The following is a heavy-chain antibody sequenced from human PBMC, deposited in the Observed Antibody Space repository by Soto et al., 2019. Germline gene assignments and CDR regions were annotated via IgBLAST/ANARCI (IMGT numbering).Heavy chain of an antibody. D-gene: IGHD3-10*01. CDR3: TTEFYYGSGSYYYFDY. Sequence: EVQLVESGGGLVKPGGSLRLSCAASGFTFSNAWMSWVRQAPGKGLEWVGRIKSKTDGGTTDYAAPVKGRFTISRDDSKNTLYLQMNSLKTVDTAVYYCTTEFYYGSGSYYYFDYWGQGTLVTVSS. CDR2: IKSKTDGGTT. CDR1: GFTFSNAW. J-gene: IGHJ4*02. V-gene: IGHV3-15*01.